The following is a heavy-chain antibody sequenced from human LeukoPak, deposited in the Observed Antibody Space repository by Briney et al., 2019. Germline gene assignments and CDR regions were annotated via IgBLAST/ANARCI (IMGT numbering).Heavy chain of an antibody. J-gene: IGHJ4*02. CDR1: GGIFSNYV. D-gene: IGHD4-17*01. V-gene: IGHV1-69*04. Sequence: VASVKVSCKASGGIFSNYVISWVRQAPGQGLDWMGKIIPVIAFTNYAQKFQGRVTITADRSTSTSYMELKSLTSEDTAMYYCARSYTGDYENDFWGQGTLVTVSS. CDR3: ARSYTGDYENDF. CDR2: IIPVIAFT.